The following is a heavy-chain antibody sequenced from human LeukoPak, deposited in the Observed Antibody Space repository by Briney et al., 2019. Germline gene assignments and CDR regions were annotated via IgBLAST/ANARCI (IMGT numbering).Heavy chain of an antibody. J-gene: IGHJ6*02. CDR1: GFTFSSYA. V-gene: IGHV3-30-3*01. CDR3: ARDQAYCGGDCYYFYNYYGMDV. Sequence: GGSLRLSCAASGFTFSSYAMHWVRQAPGNGLEWVAVISYDGSNKYYADSVKGRFTISRDNSKNTLYLQMNSLRAEDTAVYYCARDQAYCGGDCYYFYNYYGMDVWGQGTTVTVSS. CDR2: ISYDGSNK. D-gene: IGHD2-21*02.